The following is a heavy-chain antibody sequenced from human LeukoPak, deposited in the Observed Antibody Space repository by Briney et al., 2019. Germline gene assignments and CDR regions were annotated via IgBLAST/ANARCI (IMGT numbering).Heavy chain of an antibody. J-gene: IGHJ4*02. CDR1: GYIFSNYD. D-gene: IGHD2-2*01. V-gene: IGHV1-8*01. Sequence: EASVKVSCKASGYIFSNYDISWVRQATGQGLEWMGWMNANSGNTGYSLQFQGRFTLSTDASMTTAYMEMSRVRSDATAVYYCARAVRYQLLPDFWGQGTLVTVSS. CDR2: MNANSGNT. CDR3: ARAVRYQLLPDF.